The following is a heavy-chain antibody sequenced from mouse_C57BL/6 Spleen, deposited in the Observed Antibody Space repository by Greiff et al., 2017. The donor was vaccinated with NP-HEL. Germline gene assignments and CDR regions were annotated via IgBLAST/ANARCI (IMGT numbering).Heavy chain of an antibody. CDR1: GYTFTDYY. D-gene: IGHD2-4*01. Sequence: VQLQQSGPVLVKPGASVKMSCKASGYTFTDYYMNWVKQSPGKSLEWIGVINPYNGGTSYNQKFKGKATLSVDKASSTAYMELNSLTSEDSAVYYCASGGLRGAMDDWGQGTSVTVAS. J-gene: IGHJ4*01. V-gene: IGHV1-19*01. CDR2: INPYNGGT. CDR3: ASGGLRGAMDD.